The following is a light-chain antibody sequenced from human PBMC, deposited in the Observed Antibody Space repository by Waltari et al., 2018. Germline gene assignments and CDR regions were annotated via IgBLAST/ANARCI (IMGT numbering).Light chain of an antibody. Sequence: QSVLTQPPSASGPPGQRVTSSCSGSSSNIGSNYVYWYQQLPGTAPKLLIYRNNQRPSGVPDRFSGSKSGTSASLAISGLRSEDEADYYCAAWDDSLSGYVFGTGTKVTVL. V-gene: IGLV1-47*01. CDR1: SSNIGSNY. CDR2: RNN. J-gene: IGLJ1*01. CDR3: AAWDDSLSGYV.